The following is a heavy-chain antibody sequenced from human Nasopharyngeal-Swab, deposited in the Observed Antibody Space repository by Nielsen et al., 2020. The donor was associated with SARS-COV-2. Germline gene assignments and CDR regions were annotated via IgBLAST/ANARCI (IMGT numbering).Heavy chain of an antibody. CDR2: IYTSGST. J-gene: IGHJ6*02. D-gene: IGHD6-6*01. CDR1: GGSFSGYY. Sequence: SETLSLTCAVYGGSFSGYYWSWIRQPAGKGLEWIGRIYTSGSTNYNPSLKSRVTISVDTSKNQFSLKLSSVTAADTAVYYCARDGGAAHMDVWGQGTTVTVSS. CDR3: ARDGGAAHMDV. V-gene: IGHV4-4*07.